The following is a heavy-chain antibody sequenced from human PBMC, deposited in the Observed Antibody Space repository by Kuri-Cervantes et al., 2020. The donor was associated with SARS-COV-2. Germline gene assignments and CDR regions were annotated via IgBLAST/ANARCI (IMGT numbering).Heavy chain of an antibody. Sequence: SVTLSLTCTVSGGSVSSGSYYWSWIRQPPGKGLEWIGYIYYSGSTNYNPSLKSRVTISVDTSKNQFSLKLSSVTAADTAVYYCARRSTSITIFGVVNINPFDYWGQGTLVTVSS. D-gene: IGHD3-3*01. CDR1: GGSVSSGSYY. J-gene: IGHJ4*02. V-gene: IGHV4-61*01. CDR2: IYYSGST. CDR3: ARRSTSITIFGVVNINPFDY.